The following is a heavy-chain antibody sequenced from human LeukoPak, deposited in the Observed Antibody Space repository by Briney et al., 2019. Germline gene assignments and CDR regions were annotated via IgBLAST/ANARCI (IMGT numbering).Heavy chain of an antibody. J-gene: IGHJ6*03. D-gene: IGHD6-19*01. V-gene: IGHV3-23*01. CDR2: ISYSGVSTST. Sequence: GGSLRLSCAASGFTFNTYAMTWVRQAPGKGLEWVSFISYSGVSTSTYYADSVKGRFTISRDDSKNTVYLQMNSLRADDAAVYYCASRYSSGWYYYYYYMDVWGKGTTVTISS. CDR1: GFTFNTYA. CDR3: ASRYSSGWYYYYYYMDV.